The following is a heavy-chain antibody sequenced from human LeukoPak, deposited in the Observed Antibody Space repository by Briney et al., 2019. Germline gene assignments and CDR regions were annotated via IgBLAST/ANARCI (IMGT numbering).Heavy chain of an antibody. J-gene: IGHJ3*02. V-gene: IGHV5-51*01. Sequence: GESLKISCKGSGYSFTSYWIGWVRQLPGKGQEWRGIIFPADSDTRYRPSFQGQVTISADKSISTAYLQWSSLKASDTAIYYCARHMKFNSGTDDAFAIWSQGTMVTVSS. CDR1: GYSFTSYW. CDR2: IFPADSDT. CDR3: ARHMKFNSGTDDAFAI. D-gene: IGHD6-19*01.